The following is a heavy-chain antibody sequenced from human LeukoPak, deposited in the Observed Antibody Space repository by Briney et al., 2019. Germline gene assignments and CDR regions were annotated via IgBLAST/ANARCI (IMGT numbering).Heavy chain of an antibody. V-gene: IGHV3-23*01. CDR2: ISGSGGST. CDR3: AKDRSRYSGYDPRSYYFDY. CDR1: GFTFSSYA. J-gene: IGHJ4*02. D-gene: IGHD5-12*01. Sequence: PGGSLRLSCAASGFTFSSYAMSWVRQAPGKGLELVSAISGSGGSTYYADSVKGRFTISRDNSKNTLYLQVNSLRTEDTAVYYCAKDRSRYSGYDPRSYYFDYWGQGTLVSVSS.